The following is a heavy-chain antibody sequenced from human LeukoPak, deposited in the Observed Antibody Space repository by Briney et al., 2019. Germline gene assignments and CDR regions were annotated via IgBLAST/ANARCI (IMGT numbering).Heavy chain of an antibody. V-gene: IGHV3-23*01. D-gene: IGHD3-9*01. J-gene: IGHJ4*02. CDR1: GFTISTYA. CDR2: ISGSGGST. Sequence: SGGSLRLSCAASGFTISTYAMFWVRQASGMGLEWVSAISGSGGSTYYADSVKGRFTISRDNSKNTLYLQMNSLRAEDTAVYYCATRGDILTGYPYYFDNWGQGTLVTVSS. CDR3: ATRGDILTGYPYYFDN.